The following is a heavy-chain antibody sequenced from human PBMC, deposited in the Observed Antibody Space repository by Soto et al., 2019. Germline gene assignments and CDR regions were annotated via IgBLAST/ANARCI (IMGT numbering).Heavy chain of an antibody. CDR3: AKSGIAAAGNYANWFDP. CDR1: GFTFSSYA. Sequence: GGSLRLSCAASGFTFSSYAMHWVRQAPGKGLEYVSAISSNGGSTYYANSVKGRFTISRDNSKNTLYLQMNSLRAEDTAVYYCAKSGIAAAGNYANWFDPWGQGTLVTVSS. J-gene: IGHJ5*02. CDR2: ISSNGGST. D-gene: IGHD6-13*01. V-gene: IGHV3-64*01.